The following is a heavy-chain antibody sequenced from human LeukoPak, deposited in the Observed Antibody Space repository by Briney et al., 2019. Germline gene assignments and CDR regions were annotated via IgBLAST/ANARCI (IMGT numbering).Heavy chain of an antibody. J-gene: IGHJ4*02. Sequence: PSETLSLTCTVSGGSISSYYWSLIQQPPRKGLEWTGYIYYSASTNYNPSLKRRVTISVDTSKNQFSLKLSSVTAADTAVYYCARRYYDSGSSRYYFDYWGQGTMVSVSS. V-gene: IGHV4-59*01. CDR1: GGSISSYY. D-gene: IGHD3-10*01. CDR2: IYYSAST. CDR3: ARRYYDSGSSRYYFDY.